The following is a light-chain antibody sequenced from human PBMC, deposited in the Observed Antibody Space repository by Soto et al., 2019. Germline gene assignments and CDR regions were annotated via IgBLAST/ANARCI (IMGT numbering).Light chain of an antibody. CDR3: ISYAGSNIRYV. CDR2: EVS. J-gene: IGLJ1*01. V-gene: IGLV2-8*01. CDR1: SSDIGGYDY. Sequence: QSALTQPPSASGSPGQSVTISCTGTSSDIGGYDYVSWYQQHPGKAPKLMIYEVSKRPSGVPDRFSGSKSGNTDSLTVSGLQAEDEADYYCISYAGSNIRYVFGTGTKLTVL.